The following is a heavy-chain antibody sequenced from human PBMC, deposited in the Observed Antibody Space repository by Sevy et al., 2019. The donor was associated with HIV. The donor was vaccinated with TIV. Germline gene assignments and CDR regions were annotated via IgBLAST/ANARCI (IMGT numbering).Heavy chain of an antibody. CDR2: IWYGGKNA. D-gene: IGHD1-26*01. J-gene: IGHJ4*02. Sequence: GGSLRLSCAASGFTFSNFGMHWARQVPGGGLEWVAIIWYGGKNAYYADSVKGRFTISRDNSKNTLYLQMNNLRAEDTAVYDCARDIEEWVRRYLGYWGQGTLVTVSS. V-gene: IGHV3-33*01. CDR1: GFTFSNFG. CDR3: ARDIEEWVRRYLGY.